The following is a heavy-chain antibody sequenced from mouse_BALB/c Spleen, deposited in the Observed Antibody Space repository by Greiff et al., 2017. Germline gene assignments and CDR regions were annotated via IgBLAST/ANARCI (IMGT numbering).Heavy chain of an antibody. D-gene: IGHD2-1*01. CDR1: GFTFSSYA. J-gene: IGHJ4*01. CDR3: ARVHYGNYDAMDY. V-gene: IGHV5-9-4*01. CDR2: ISSGGSYT. Sequence: EVMLVESGGGLVKPGGSLKLSCAASGFTFSSYAMSWVRQSPEKRLEWVAEISSGGSYTYYPDTVTGRFTISRDNAKNTLYLEMSSLRSEDTAMYYCARVHYGNYDAMDYWGQGTSVTVSS.